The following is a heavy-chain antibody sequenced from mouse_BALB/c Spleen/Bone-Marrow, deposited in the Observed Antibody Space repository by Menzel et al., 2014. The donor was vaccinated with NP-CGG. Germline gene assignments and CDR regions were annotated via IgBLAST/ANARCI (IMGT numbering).Heavy chain of an antibody. V-gene: IGHV5-4*02. D-gene: IGHD1-1*01. J-gene: IGHJ3*01. CDR2: ISDGGSYT. CDR3: VLRWFAY. CDR1: GFTFSDYY. Sequence: EVKLMESGGGLVKPGGSLKLSCAASGFTFSDYYMYWVRQTPEKRLEWVATISDGGSYTYYPDSVKGRFTISRDNAKNNLYLQMSSLKSEDTAMYYCVLRWFAYWGQGTLVTGSA.